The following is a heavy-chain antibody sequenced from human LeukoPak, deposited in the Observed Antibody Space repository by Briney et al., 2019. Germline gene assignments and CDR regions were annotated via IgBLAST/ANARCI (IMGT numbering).Heavy chain of an antibody. CDR3: AELGITMIGGV. V-gene: IGHV3-48*03. CDR1: GFTFSSYE. Sequence: GGSLRLSCAASGFTFSSYEMNWVRQAPGKGLEWVSYISSSGSTIYYADSVKGRFTISRGDAKNSLYLQMNSLRAEDTAVYYCAELGITMIGGVWGKGTTVTISS. J-gene: IGHJ6*04. D-gene: IGHD3-10*02. CDR2: ISSSGSTI.